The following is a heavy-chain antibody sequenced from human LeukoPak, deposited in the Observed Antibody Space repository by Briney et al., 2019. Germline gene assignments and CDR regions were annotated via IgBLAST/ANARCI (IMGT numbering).Heavy chain of an antibody. CDR2: INSDGSST. CDR3: AQTTQGSQYDFWSGYPYYYYDMYV. Sequence: GWSLSLSCVASVFTFSSYWMHWVRQAPGKGLVWVSRINSDGSSTSDAGSVKGRFTIGRDNAKNTLYMQMNSLRVEDTAVYYWAQTTQGSQYDFWSGYPYYYYDMYVWGQGTTVT. CDR1: VFTFSSYW. V-gene: IGHV3-74*01. J-gene: IGHJ6*02. D-gene: IGHD3-3*01.